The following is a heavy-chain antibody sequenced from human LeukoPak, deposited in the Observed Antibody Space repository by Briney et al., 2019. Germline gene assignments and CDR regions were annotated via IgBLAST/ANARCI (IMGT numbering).Heavy chain of an antibody. CDR1: GGSISSYY. CDR2: IYYSGST. Sequence: SETLSLTCAVSGGSISSYYWSWIRQPPGKGLEWIGYIYYSGSTNYNPSLKSRVTISVDTSKNQFSLKLSSVTAADTAVYYCARDSYGAVAADDAFDIWGQGTMVTVSP. V-gene: IGHV4-59*01. CDR3: ARDSYGAVAADDAFDI. J-gene: IGHJ3*02. D-gene: IGHD6-19*01.